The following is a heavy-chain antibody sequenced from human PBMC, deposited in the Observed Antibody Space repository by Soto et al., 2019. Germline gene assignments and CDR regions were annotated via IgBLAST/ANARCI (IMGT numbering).Heavy chain of an antibody. CDR1: GFTFSSSG. CDR2: IWYDGSKK. D-gene: IGHD3-22*01. Sequence: GGSLRLSCAASGFTFSSSGMHWVRQAPGKGLEWVAIIWYDGSKKYYADSVKGRFTISRDNSKNTVYLQMNGLRAEDTAVYYCARAPFTIYDTSGYYDYWGQGTLVTVSS. V-gene: IGHV3-33*01. CDR3: ARAPFTIYDTSGYYDY. J-gene: IGHJ4*02.